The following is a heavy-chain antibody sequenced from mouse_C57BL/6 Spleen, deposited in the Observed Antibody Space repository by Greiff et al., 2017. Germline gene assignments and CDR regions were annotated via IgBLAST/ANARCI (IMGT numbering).Heavy chain of an antibody. D-gene: IGHD1-1*01. CDR3: ARLYYYGSSYGRDYFDY. V-gene: IGHV5-6*01. J-gene: IGHJ2*01. CDR1: GFTFSSYG. CDR2: ISSGGSYT. Sequence: EVKLMESGGDLVKPGGSLKLSCAASGFTFSSYGMSWVRQTPDKRLEWVATISSGGSYTYYPDSVKGRFTISRDNAKNTLYLQMSSLKSEDTAMYYCARLYYYGSSYGRDYFDYWGQGTTLTVSS.